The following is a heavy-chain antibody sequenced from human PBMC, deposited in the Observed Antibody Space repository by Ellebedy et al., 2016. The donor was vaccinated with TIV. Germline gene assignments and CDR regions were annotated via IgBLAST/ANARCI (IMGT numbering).Heavy chain of an antibody. Sequence: GESLKISCAASGFTFSSYAMSWVRQAPGKGLEWVSGISASGVGTYYADSVKGRFTISRDNSKNTLYLQMNSLRDEDRAVYYCARDPPGIAASGPYKWGQGTLVTVSS. CDR3: ARDPPGIAASGPYK. CDR1: GFTFSSYA. CDR2: ISASGVGT. V-gene: IGHV3-23*01. J-gene: IGHJ4*02. D-gene: IGHD6-13*01.